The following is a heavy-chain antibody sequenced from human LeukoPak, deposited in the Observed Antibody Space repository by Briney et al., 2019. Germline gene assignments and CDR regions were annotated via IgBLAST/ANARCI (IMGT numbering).Heavy chain of an antibody. CDR3: ARDPGIAAALDY. D-gene: IGHD6-13*01. CDR2: ISGSGSSI. CDR1: GFSFSTYE. V-gene: IGHV3-48*03. Sequence: PGGSLRLSCAASGFSFSTYEMTWVRRAPGKGLEWVSYISGSGSSIYYADSVKGRFTISRDNAKNSLYLQMISLRAEDTAVYYCARDPGIAAALDYWGQGTLVTVSS. J-gene: IGHJ4*02.